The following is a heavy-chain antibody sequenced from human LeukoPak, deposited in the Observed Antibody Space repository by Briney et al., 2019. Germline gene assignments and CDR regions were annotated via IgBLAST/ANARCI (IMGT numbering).Heavy chain of an antibody. D-gene: IGHD3-10*01. Sequence: SQTLSLTCTVSGGSISSGGYYWSWIRQPPGKGLEWIGYIYHSGSTYYNPSLKSRVTISVDRSKNQFSLKLSSVTAADTAVYYCARGGALLWFGEFSDYYMDVWGKGTTVTVSS. V-gene: IGHV4-30-2*01. CDR3: ARGGALLWFGEFSDYYMDV. CDR2: IYHSGST. CDR1: GGSISSGGYY. J-gene: IGHJ6*03.